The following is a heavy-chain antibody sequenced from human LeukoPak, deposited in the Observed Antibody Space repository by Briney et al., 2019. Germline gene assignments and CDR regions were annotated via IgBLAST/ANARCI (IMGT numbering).Heavy chain of an antibody. J-gene: IGHJ4*02. CDR2: ISGSGGST. CDR1: GFSFSSYW. CDR3: AKARSWRSNHCSSTSCYLATVTELDY. Sequence: GGSLRLSCAASGFSFSSYWMHWVRQAPGKGLEWVSGISGSGGSTYYADSVKGRFTISRDNSKNTLYLQMNSLRAEDTAVYYCAKARSWRSNHCSSTSCYLATVTELDYWGQGTLVTVSS. D-gene: IGHD2-2*01. V-gene: IGHV3-23*01.